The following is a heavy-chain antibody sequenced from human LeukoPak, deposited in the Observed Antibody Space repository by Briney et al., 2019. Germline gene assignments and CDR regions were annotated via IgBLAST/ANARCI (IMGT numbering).Heavy chain of an antibody. V-gene: IGHV1-2*02. CDR2: INPNSGGA. J-gene: IGHJ4*02. Sequence: ASVKVSCKASGYTFTGYYIHWVRQAPGQGLEWMGWINPNSGGANYAQKFQGRVTMTIDTSISTAYMEVSRLRSDDTAVYYCASAEGSYCSEGSCYLIDHWGQGTLVTVSS. D-gene: IGHD2-15*01. CDR1: GYTFTGYY. CDR3: ASAEGSYCSEGSCYLIDH.